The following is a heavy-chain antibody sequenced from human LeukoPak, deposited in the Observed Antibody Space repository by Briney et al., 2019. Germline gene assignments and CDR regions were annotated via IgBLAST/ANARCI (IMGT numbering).Heavy chain of an antibody. Sequence: GGSLRLSCAASGFTFSSYPIHWVRQAPGKGLDWVALISSDGSDKKYADSVKGRFTISRDNSKNTLYLQMHSLRVEDTAVYYCARDYPADYWGQGTLVTVSS. V-gene: IGHV3-30-3*01. J-gene: IGHJ4*02. CDR2: ISSDGSDK. CDR3: ARDYPADY. CDR1: GFTFSSYP.